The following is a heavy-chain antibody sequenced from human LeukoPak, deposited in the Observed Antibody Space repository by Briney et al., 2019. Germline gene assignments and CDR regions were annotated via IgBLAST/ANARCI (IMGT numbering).Heavy chain of an antibody. CDR1: GGSFSGYY. D-gene: IGHD3-10*01. J-gene: IGHJ5*02. CDR2: INHSGST. Sequence: SETLSLTCAVYGGSFSGYYWSWIRQPPGKGLEWIGEINHSGSTNYNPSLRSRVTISVDTSKNQFSLKLSSVTAADTAVYYCASAPQITMVRGVIYSGTGWFAPWGQGTLVTVSS. V-gene: IGHV4-34*01. CDR3: ASAPQITMVRGVIYSGTGWFAP.